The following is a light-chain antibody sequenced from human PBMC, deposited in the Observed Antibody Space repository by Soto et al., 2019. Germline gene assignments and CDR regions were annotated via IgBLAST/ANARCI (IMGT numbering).Light chain of an antibody. J-gene: IGKJ1*01. V-gene: IGKV1-5*03. CDR1: QSISSW. CDR3: QQYNSYSRT. CDR2: KAS. Sequence: DIEMTQSPSTLSAYVGDRFTIXXRASQSISSWLAWYQQKPGKAPKXLIYKASSLESGVPSRFSGSGSGTEFTLTISSLQPDDFATYYCQQYNSYSRTFGQGTKVDI.